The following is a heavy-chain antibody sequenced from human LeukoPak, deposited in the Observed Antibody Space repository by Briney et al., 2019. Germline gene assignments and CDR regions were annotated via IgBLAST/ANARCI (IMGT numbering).Heavy chain of an antibody. CDR1: GGSISSYY. J-gene: IGHJ1*01. CDR2: IYYSGST. Sequence: SETLSLTCTVSGGSISSYYWSWIRQPPGKGLEWIGYIYYSGSTNYNPSLKSRVTISVDTSKNQFSLKLSSVTAADTAVYYCARDYDPGYFQHWGQGTLVTVSS. D-gene: IGHD3-22*01. CDR3: ARDYDPGYFQH. V-gene: IGHV4-59*01.